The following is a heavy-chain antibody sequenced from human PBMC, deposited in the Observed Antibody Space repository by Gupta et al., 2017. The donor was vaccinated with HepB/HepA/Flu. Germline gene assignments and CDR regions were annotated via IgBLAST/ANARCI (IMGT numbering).Heavy chain of an antibody. CDR1: GFTFHKDD. D-gene: IGHD5-24*01. CDR3: ARGLDRDAHMDV. J-gene: IGHJ6*02. CDR2: RWYDGSYK. Sequence: QVQLVESDVCVVPPGGALRLSCAVSGFTFHKDDLHWVRKAPGKGLEWVAVRWYDGSYKYNADVVKGRCTISRDNSENTLYLQMSSLRAEDTAVYYCARGLDRDAHMDVWGQGTTVTVSS. V-gene: IGHV3-33*01.